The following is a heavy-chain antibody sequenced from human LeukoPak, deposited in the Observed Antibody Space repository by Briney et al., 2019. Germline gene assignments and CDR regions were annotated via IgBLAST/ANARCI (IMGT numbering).Heavy chain of an antibody. Sequence: GGPLRLSCAASGFTFSSYAMSWVRQAPGKGLEWVSVIGTSGGSTYYADSVKGPFTISRDNSKNTLYLQMNSLRVEDTAVYYCAKNGLSFYYGMDVWGQGTTVTVSS. CDR1: GFTFSSYA. D-gene: IGHD3-16*02. CDR2: IGTSGGST. CDR3: AKNGLSFYYGMDV. V-gene: IGHV3-23*01. J-gene: IGHJ6*02.